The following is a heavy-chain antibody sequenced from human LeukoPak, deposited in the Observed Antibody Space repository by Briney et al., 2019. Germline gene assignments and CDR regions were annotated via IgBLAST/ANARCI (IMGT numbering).Heavy chain of an antibody. CDR2: INSDGSST. V-gene: IGHV3-74*01. J-gene: IGHJ6*03. CDR1: GFTFGSYW. CDR3: ARGFPTYMDV. Sequence: GGSLRLSCAASGFTFGSYWMHWVRQVPGKGLLWVSRINSDGSSTSYADSVKGRFTISKDNAKDTLYLQMNSLRADDTAVYYCARGFPTYMDVWGKGTTVTVSS.